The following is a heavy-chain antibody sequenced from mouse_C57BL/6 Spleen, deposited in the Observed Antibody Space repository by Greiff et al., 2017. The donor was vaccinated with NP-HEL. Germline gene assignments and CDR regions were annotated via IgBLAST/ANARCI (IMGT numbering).Heavy chain of an antibody. CDR3: AREEGYSNYVTWFAY. CDR2: ISYDGSN. J-gene: IGHJ3*01. Sequence: VQLQQSGPGLVKPSQSLSLTCSVTGYSITSGYYWNWIRQFPGNKLEWMGYISYDGSNNYNPSLKNRISITRDTSKNQFFLKLNSVTTEDTATYYCAREEGYSNYVTWFAYWGQGTLVTVSA. D-gene: IGHD2-5*01. CDR1: GYSITSGYY. V-gene: IGHV3-6*01.